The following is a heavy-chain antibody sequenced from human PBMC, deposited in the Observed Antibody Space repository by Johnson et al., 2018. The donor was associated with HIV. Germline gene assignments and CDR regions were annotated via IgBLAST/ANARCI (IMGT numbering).Heavy chain of an antibody. CDR3: AREWSNTRWTYGLDI. Sequence: QVQLVESGGGLVKPGGSLRLSCAASGFTFSDYYMSWIRQAPGKGLEWLAVIWPDGSNRFYADSVKGRFTISRDNSKNTLSLQMNSLRADDTAVYYCAREWSNTRWTYGLDIWGQGTMVTVSS. D-gene: IGHD4-17*01. CDR2: IWPDGSNR. J-gene: IGHJ3*02. V-gene: IGHV3-33*08. CDR1: GFTFSDYY.